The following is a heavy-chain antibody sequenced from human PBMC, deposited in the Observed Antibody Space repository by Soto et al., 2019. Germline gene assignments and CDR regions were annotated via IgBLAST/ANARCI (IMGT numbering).Heavy chain of an antibody. Sequence: GGSLRLSCAASGFTFSSYSMNWVRQAPGKGLEWVANIKQDGSETYYVDSVKGRFTISRDNAKNSVYLQMNSLRAEDTAVYYCAREVGATYWGQGTLVTVSS. J-gene: IGHJ4*02. D-gene: IGHD1-26*01. CDR1: GFTFSSYS. V-gene: IGHV3-7*01. CDR3: AREVGATY. CDR2: IKQDGSET.